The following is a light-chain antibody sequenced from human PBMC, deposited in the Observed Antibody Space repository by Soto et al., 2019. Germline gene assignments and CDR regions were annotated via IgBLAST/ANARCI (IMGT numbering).Light chain of an antibody. Sequence: DIQMTQSPSSVSASIGDTVTITCRASRDIISWLAWYQQKPGKAPCLLIYGASILQSGVPSRFSGSGSGTDFTLTISSLQPEDFGTYYCQEASRIPITFGQGTRLEIK. CDR3: QEASRIPIT. J-gene: IGKJ5*01. CDR2: GAS. V-gene: IGKV1-12*01. CDR1: RDIISW.